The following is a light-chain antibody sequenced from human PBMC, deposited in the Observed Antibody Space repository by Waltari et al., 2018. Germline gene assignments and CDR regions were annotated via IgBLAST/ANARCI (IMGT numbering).Light chain of an antibody. J-gene: IGKJ2*01. CDR2: GAS. CDR3: QQYNNWPPGDT. Sequence: EIVMTQSPATLSVSPGERATLSCRASQSVSSNLAWYQRKPGQAPRLLIYGASTRATGIPARFSGSGSGTEFTLTISSLQSEDFAVYYCQQYNNWPPGDTFGQGTKLEIK. CDR1: QSVSSN. V-gene: IGKV3-15*01.